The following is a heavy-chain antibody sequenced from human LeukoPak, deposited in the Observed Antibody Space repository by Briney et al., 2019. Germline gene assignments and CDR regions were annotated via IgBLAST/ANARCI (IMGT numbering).Heavy chain of an antibody. D-gene: IGHD1-26*01. CDR1: GLSFSSFA. V-gene: IGHV3-23*01. CDR2: IRGNGET. Sequence: AGSLRLSCAASGLSFSSFAMSWVRQGPARGLEWVSGIRGNGETVYADSVKGRFTLSSDSSRNTVYFQLNNLTVEDTAIYCCANARWVSRTDAVRWGQGTLVTVSS. J-gene: IGHJ4*02. CDR3: ANARWVSRTDAVR.